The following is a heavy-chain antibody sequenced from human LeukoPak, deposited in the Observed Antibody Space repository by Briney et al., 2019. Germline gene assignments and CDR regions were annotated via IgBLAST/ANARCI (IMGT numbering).Heavy chain of an antibody. D-gene: IGHD2-21*02. CDR2: ISAYNGNT. Sequence: VASVKVSCKASGYTFTSYGISWVRQAPGQGLEWMGWISAYNGNTNYAQKLQGRVTMTTDTSTSTAYMELRRLRSDDTAVYYCARGRGGYCGGDCYRNWGQGTLVTVSS. CDR3: ARGRGGYCGGDCYRN. J-gene: IGHJ4*02. CDR1: GYTFTSYG. V-gene: IGHV1-18*01.